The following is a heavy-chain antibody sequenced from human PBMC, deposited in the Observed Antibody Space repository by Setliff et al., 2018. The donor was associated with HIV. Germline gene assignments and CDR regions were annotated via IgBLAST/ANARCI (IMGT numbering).Heavy chain of an antibody. D-gene: IGHD3-22*01. CDR3: ARGRNYYYDTRGYYSRAEYFHH. CDR2: INRDGSTT. CDR1: GCTLQNYW. V-gene: IGHV3-74*03. J-gene: IGHJ1*01. Sequence: GGSLRLSCAASGCTLQNYWMHWVRTVPGKGLVWVSRINRDGSTTTYADSVKGRFTISRDNAKNTLYLQMNSLSAEDTAVYYCARGRNYYYDTRGYYSRAEYFHHWGLGTLVTVSS.